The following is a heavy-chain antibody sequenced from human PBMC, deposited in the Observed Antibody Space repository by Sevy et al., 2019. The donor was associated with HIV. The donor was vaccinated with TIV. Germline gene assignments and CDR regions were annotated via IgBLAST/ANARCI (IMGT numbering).Heavy chain of an antibody. Sequence: SETLSLTCTVSGGSISSSSYYWGWIRQPPGKGLEWIGNIDYSGSTYYNPSLKSRVTISVDTAKNQFSLKLSSVTAADTGVYYCARHAVRIAADDAFDIWGQGTMVTVSS. J-gene: IGHJ3*02. D-gene: IGHD6-6*01. CDR3: ARHAVRIAADDAFDI. V-gene: IGHV4-39*01. CDR2: IDYSGST. CDR1: GGSISSSSYY.